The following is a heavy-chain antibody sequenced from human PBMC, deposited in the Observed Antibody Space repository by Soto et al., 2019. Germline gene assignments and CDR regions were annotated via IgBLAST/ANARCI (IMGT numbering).Heavy chain of an antibody. CDR3: ARSREYSFEYKSPFDV. D-gene: IGHD3-9*01. CDR1: GYNFKNWW. Sequence: EVQLVQSGSEVKKPGESLTISCEASGYNFKNWWIVWVRQMPGKGLECMGIIYPADSDTRYSPSFQGQVTISADKSISTAYLQWNSLKASDTAIYYCARSREYSFEYKSPFDVWGQGTTVTVSS. V-gene: IGHV5-51*01. J-gene: IGHJ3*01. CDR2: IYPADSDT.